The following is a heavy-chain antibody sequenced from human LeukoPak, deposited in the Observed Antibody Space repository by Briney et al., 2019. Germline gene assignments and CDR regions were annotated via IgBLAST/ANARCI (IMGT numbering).Heavy chain of an antibody. Sequence: PSETLSLTCTVSGGSISSYYWSWIRQPPGKGLEWIGYIYYSGSTNYNPSLKSRVTISVDTSKNQFSLKLSSVTAADTAVYYCARSGYSYGYAFDIWGQRTMVTVSS. CDR3: ARSGYSYGYAFDI. V-gene: IGHV4-59*08. D-gene: IGHD5-18*01. CDR2: IYYSGST. J-gene: IGHJ3*02. CDR1: GGSISSYY.